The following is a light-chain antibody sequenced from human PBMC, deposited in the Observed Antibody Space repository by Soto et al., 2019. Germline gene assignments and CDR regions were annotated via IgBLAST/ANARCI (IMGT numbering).Light chain of an antibody. CDR3: QSYDSSLSGSV. CDR1: SSNIGAGYD. V-gene: IGLV1-40*01. J-gene: IGLJ2*01. CDR2: GNS. Sequence: QSVLTQPPSVSGAPGQRVTISCTGGSSNIGAGYDVHWYQQLPGTTPKLLIYGNSNRPSGVPDRFSGSKSATSASLAITGLQAEDEADYYCQSYDSSLSGSVFGGGTKLTVL.